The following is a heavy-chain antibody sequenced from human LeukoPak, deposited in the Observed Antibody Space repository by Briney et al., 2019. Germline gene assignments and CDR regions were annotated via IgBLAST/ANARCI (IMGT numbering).Heavy chain of an antibody. CDR2: IKQDGSEK. Sequence: GGSLRLSCAASGFTFSSYWMSWVRQAPGKGLEWVANIKQDGSEKYYVDSVKGRFTISRDNAKNSLYLQMNSLRAEDTAVYYCARAVAAADYAFDYWGQRTLVTVSS. CDR1: GFTFSSYW. V-gene: IGHV3-7*01. CDR3: ARAVAAADYAFDY. D-gene: IGHD6-13*01. J-gene: IGHJ4*02.